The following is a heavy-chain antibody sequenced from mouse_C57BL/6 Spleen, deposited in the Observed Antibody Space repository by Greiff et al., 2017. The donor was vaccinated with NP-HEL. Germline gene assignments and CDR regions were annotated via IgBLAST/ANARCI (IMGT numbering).Heavy chain of an antibody. J-gene: IGHJ2*01. CDR3: ARTIYYDYDVGDY. V-gene: IGHV1-22*01. Sequence: EVQLQQSGPELVKPGASVKMSCKASGYTFTDYNMHWVKQSHGKSLEWIGYINPNNGGTSYNQKFKGKATLTVNKSSSTAYMELRSLTSEDSAVYYGARTIYYDYDVGDYWGQGTTLTVSS. CDR2: INPNNGGT. CDR1: GYTFTDYN. D-gene: IGHD2-4*01.